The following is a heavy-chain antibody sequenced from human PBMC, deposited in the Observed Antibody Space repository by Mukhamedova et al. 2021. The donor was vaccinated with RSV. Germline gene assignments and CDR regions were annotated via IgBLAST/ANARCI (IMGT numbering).Heavy chain of an antibody. CDR3: ARGSRLPDY. D-gene: IGHD6-25*01. J-gene: IGHJ4*02. Sequence: KSRVTISVDTSKNQFSVKLSSVTAADTAVYYCARGSRLPDYWGQGTLVTVSS. V-gene: IGHV4-34*01.